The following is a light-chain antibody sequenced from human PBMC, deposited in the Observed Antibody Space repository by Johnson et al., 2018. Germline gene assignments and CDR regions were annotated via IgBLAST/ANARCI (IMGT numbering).Light chain of an antibody. J-gene: IGLJ1*01. CDR2: ENN. Sequence: QSVLTQPPSVSAAPGQKVTISCSGSSSNIGNNYVSWYQQLPGTAPKLLIYENNKRPSGIPDRFYGSKSGTSATLGITGLQTGDEADYYSGTWDRSLSAGNVFGTGTKVTVL. CDR1: SSNIGNNY. CDR3: GTWDRSLSAGNV. V-gene: IGLV1-51*02.